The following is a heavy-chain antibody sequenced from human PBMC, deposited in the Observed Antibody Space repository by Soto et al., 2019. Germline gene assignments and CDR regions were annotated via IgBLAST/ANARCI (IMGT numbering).Heavy chain of an antibody. Sequence: PGVSLRLSCAASAFTFTRYSMNWVRQAPGKGLEWVSSISSTTNYIYYGDSMKGRFTISRDNAKNSLYLEMNSLRGEDTAVYYCARESEDLTSSFDYWGQGTLVTVSS. CDR3: ARESEDLTSSFDY. CDR2: ISSTTNYI. V-gene: IGHV3-21*06. J-gene: IGHJ4*02. CDR1: AFTFTRYS.